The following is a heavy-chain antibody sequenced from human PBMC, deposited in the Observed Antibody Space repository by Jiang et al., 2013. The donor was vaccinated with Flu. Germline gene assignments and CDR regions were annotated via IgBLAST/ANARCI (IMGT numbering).Heavy chain of an antibody. J-gene: IGHJ4*02. V-gene: IGHV4-34*09. CDR3: ARGGGSSWSFDY. Sequence: LEWIGEIYHSGSTNYNPSLKSRVTISVDTSKNQFSLKLSSVTAADTAVYYCARGGGSSWSFDYWGQGTLVTVSS. D-gene: IGHD6-13*01. CDR2: IYHSGST.